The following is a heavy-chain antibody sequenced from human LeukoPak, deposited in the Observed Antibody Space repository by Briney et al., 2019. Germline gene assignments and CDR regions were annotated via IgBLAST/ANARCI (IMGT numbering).Heavy chain of an antibody. CDR2: ILYDGSNG. CDR1: GITFSNYG. CDR3: AKDPCSSTSCPKPRYFFDY. J-gene: IGHJ4*02. Sequence: GGSLRLSCAASGITFSNYGMHWVRQAPGKGLDWVAVILYDGSNGYYADSVKGRFIISRDNSKNTLYLQMNSLRAEDTAIYYCAKDPCSSTSCPKPRYFFDYWGQGTLVTLSS. D-gene: IGHD2-2*01. V-gene: IGHV3-30*18.